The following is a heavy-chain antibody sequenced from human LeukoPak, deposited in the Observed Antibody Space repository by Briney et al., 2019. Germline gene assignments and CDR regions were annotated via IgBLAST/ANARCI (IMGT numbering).Heavy chain of an antibody. CDR1: GGSFSGYY. CDR2: INHSGST. D-gene: IGHD3-10*01. Sequence: SETLSLTCAVYGGSFSGYYWSWIRQPPGKGLEWIGEINHSGSTNYNPSLKSRVTISVDTSKNQFSLKLSSVTAADTAVYYCARSVLLWFGETGRAFDIWGQGTLVSVSS. V-gene: IGHV4-34*01. J-gene: IGHJ3*02. CDR3: ARSVLLWFGETGRAFDI.